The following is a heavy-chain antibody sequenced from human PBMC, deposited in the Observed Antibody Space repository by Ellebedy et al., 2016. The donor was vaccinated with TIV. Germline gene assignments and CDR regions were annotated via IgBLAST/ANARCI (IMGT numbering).Heavy chain of an antibody. V-gene: IGHV3-7*01. CDR1: GFTFSSYW. CDR2: IKEDGSEK. CDR3: ARVPWGSGAVNWFDP. Sequence: PGGSLRLSCAASGFTFSSYWMSWVRQAPGKGLEWVANIKEDGSEKYYVDSVKGRFTISRDNAKTSLYLQMNSLRAEDTAVYYCARVPWGSGAVNWFDPWGQGTLVTVSS. J-gene: IGHJ5*02. D-gene: IGHD3-10*01.